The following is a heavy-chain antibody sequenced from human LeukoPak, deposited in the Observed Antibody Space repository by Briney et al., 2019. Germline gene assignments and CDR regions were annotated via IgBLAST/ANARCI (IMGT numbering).Heavy chain of an antibody. CDR2: ISGSGGST. Sequence: AGGSLRLSCAASGLTFSSYAMSWVRQAPGKGLEWVSAISGSGGSTYYADSVKGRFTISRDNSKNTLYLQMNSLRAEDTAVYYCAKDAILRYFDWLFYWGQGTLVTVSS. V-gene: IGHV3-23*01. D-gene: IGHD3-9*01. J-gene: IGHJ4*02. CDR1: GLTFSSYA. CDR3: AKDAILRYFDWLFY.